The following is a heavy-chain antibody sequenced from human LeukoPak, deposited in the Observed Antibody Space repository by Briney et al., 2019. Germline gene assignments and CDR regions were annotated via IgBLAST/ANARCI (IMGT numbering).Heavy chain of an antibody. CDR3: ASSVLGARGVPNFHPDFDY. J-gene: IGHJ4*02. Sequence: QPGGSLRLSCAASGFTFSNYWMSWVRQAPGKGLEWVANIKQDGSEKYYVNSVKGRFTISRDDAKNSLYLQMNSLRAEDTAVYYCASSVLGARGVPNFHPDFDYWGQGTLVTVSS. CDR2: IKQDGSEK. V-gene: IGHV3-7*03. D-gene: IGHD3-10*01. CDR1: GFTFSNYW.